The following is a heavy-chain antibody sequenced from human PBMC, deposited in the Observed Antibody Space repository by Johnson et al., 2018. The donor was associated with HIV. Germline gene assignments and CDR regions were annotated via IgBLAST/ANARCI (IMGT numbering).Heavy chain of an antibody. CDR2: IRYDGSNK. J-gene: IGHJ3*02. V-gene: IGHV3-30*02. Sequence: VHLVESGGGVVQPGGSLRLSCAASGFTFSSYGMHWVRQAPGKGLEWVAFIRYDGSNKYYADSVKGRFTISRDNSKNTLYLQMNSLRVEDTAVYYCAKDIRLVSAYYDILSGTSFDAFDIWGQGTMVMVSS. CDR1: GFTFSSYG. D-gene: IGHD3-9*01. CDR3: AKDIRLVSAYYDILSGTSFDAFDI.